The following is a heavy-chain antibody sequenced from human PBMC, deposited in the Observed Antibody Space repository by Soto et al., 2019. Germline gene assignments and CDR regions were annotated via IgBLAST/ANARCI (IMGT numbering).Heavy chain of an antibody. J-gene: IGHJ4*02. CDR2: INHSGST. CDR3: ARFDRQYYDSSGYYYFDY. D-gene: IGHD3-22*01. Sequence: SDTLSLTCAVYGGSFSGYYWSWIRQPPGKGLEWIGEINHSGSTNYNPSLKSRVTISVDTSKNQFSLKLSSVTAADTAVYYCARFDRQYYDSSGYYYFDYWGQGTLVTVSS. CDR1: GGSFSGYY. V-gene: IGHV4-34*01.